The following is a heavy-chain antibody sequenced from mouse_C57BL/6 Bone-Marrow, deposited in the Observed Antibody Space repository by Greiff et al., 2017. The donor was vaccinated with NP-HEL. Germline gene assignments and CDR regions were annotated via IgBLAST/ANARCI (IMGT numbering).Heavy chain of an antibody. CDR1: GYSITSGYY. Sequence: EVQLKESGPGLVKPSQSLSLTCSVTGYSITSGYYWNWIRQFPGNKLEWMGYISYDGSNNYNPSLKNRISITRDTSKNQFFLKLNSVTTEDTATYYCARGEIYYGSSPWYFDVWGTGTTVTVSS. CDR2: ISYDGSN. D-gene: IGHD1-1*01. CDR3: ARGEIYYGSSPWYFDV. J-gene: IGHJ1*03. V-gene: IGHV3-6*01.